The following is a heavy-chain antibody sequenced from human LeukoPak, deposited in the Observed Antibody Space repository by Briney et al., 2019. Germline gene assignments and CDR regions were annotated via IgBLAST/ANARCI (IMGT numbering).Heavy chain of an antibody. J-gene: IGHJ4*02. Sequence: ASVKVSCKASGYTFTGYYIHWVRQAPGQGPEWMGLMNLTSGGTEYAQKFQGRVSMTRDTSTSTAYMELSSLRTDSTAKYSWARDAGDPGRGNALDYWGQGTLVTVSS. D-gene: IGHD2-8*01. CDR1: GYTFTGYY. CDR2: MNLTSGGT. CDR3: ARDAGDPGRGNALDY. V-gene: IGHV1-2*02.